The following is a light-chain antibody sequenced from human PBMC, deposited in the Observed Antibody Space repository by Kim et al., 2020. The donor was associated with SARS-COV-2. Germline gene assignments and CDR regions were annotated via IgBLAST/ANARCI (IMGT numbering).Light chain of an antibody. CDR2: DVS. V-gene: IGLV2-23*02. J-gene: IGLJ2*01. CDR1: SSDVGSYNH. Sequence: QSALTQPASVSGSPGQSITISCTGTSSDVGSYNHVSWYQQHPGKAPKLMIYDVSKRPSGVSDRFSGSKSGNTASLTISGLQAEDEADYYCCSYAGSSTLVFGGGTQVTVL. CDR3: CSYAGSSTLV.